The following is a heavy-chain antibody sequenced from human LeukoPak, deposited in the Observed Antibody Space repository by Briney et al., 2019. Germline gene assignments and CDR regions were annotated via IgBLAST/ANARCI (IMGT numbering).Heavy chain of an antibody. CDR3: AKSPYYYILTGYLDY. Sequence: GGSLRLSCAASGFTFSSYGMGWVRQAPGKGLEWVAVLSFDGSNKYYADSVKGRFTISRDNSKNTLYLQMYSLRAEDTAVYYCAKSPYYYILTGYLDYWGQGTLVTVSS. CDR2: LSFDGSNK. CDR1: GFTFSSYG. J-gene: IGHJ4*02. V-gene: IGHV3-30*18. D-gene: IGHD3-9*01.